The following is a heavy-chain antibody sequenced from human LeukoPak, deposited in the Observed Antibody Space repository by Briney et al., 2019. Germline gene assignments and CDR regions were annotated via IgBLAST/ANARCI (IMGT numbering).Heavy chain of an antibody. V-gene: IGHV3-23*01. D-gene: IGHD3-22*01. CDR1: GFTFSSYA. Sequence: PGGSLRLSCAASGFTFSSYAMSWVRQAPGKGLEWVSAISGSGGSTYYADSVKGRFTISRDNSKNTLYLQMNSLRAEDTAVYYCAKGVEFLGGYYLDYWGQGTLVTVSS. CDR2: ISGSGGST. CDR3: AKGVEFLGGYYLDY. J-gene: IGHJ4*02.